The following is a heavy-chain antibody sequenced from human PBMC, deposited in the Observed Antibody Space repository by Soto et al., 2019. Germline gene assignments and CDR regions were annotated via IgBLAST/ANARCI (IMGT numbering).Heavy chain of an antibody. J-gene: IGHJ3*01. CDR1: GFTFSYYW. Sequence: EVQLVESGGGLVRPGGSLRLSCAASGFTFSYYWMQWVRQAPGKGLVWVSRIHSDGSSTTYAAFVKGRFITSRDNARNTVDLQMNSVRVEDTAVYYCARGDPGAFDLWGQGTMVTVSS. V-gene: IGHV3-74*01. CDR2: IHSDGSST. D-gene: IGHD7-27*01. CDR3: ARGDPGAFDL.